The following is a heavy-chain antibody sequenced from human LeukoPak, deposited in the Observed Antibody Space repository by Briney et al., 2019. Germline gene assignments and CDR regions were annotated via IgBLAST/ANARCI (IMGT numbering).Heavy chain of an antibody. D-gene: IGHD6-19*01. CDR2: TYYRSRWYN. CDR3: ARVTEKQYLPFDS. Sequence: SQTLSLTCAISGDSVSSNSAAWNWIRQSPSRGLEWLGRTYYRSRWYNEYALSVKSRITINPDTSKNQFSLQLNSVTPEDTAAYYCARVTEKQYLPFDSWGQGTLVTVSS. V-gene: IGHV6-1*01. J-gene: IGHJ4*02. CDR1: GDSVSSNSAA.